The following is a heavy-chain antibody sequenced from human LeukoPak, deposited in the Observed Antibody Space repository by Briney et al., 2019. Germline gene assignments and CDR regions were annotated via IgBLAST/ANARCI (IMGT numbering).Heavy chain of an antibody. CDR1: GGSFSGYY. J-gene: IGHJ6*02. CDR2: INHSGST. V-gene: IGHV4-34*01. CDR3: ARGRLAAADYYYYYYGMDV. Sequence: SETLSLTCAVYGGSFSGYYWSWIRQPPGKGLEWIGEINHSGSTNYNPSLKSRVTISVDTSKNQFSLKLSSVTAADTAVYYWARGRLAAADYYYYYYGMDVWGQGTTVTVSS. D-gene: IGHD6-13*01.